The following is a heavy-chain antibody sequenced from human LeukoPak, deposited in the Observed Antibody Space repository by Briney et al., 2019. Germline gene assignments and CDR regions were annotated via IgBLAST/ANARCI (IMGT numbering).Heavy chain of an antibody. CDR2: IYSGGNT. Sequence: PGGSLRLSCAASGFTFSSYWMHWVRQVPGKGLEWVSVIYSGGNTYYADSVKGRFTISRDNSKNTLCLQMNSLRADDTAVYYCTRGPVGGFDAWGQGTLVTVSS. J-gene: IGHJ5*02. CDR3: TRGPVGGFDA. V-gene: IGHV3-53*01. D-gene: IGHD1-26*01. CDR1: GFTFSSYW.